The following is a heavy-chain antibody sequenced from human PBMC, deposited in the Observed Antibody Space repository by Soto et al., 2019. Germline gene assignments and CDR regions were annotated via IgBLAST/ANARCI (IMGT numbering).Heavy chain of an antibody. CDR2: IDNSGST. CDR1: GASVSTVVYY. CDR3: AGAVSDFDVRRYRTSYFDQ. V-gene: IGHV4-31*03. D-gene: IGHD3-10*02. Sequence: SETLSLTCTVSGASVSTVVYYWTWIRQHPGKGLEWIGYIDNSGSTYYNPSLTGRVDISVDTSKNEFSLNLQSLTAADTAFYYCAGAVSDFDVRRYRTSYFDQWGQGILVTDSS. J-gene: IGHJ4*02.